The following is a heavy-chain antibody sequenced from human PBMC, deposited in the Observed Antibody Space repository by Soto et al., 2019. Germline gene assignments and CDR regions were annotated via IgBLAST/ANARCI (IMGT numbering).Heavy chain of an antibody. Sequence: QVQLQESGPGLVRPSETLSLTCTVSGVSITNYYWTWIRQPAGQGLEWIGRTHSSGSTDSNSSLKTRVTMSVDTSNNQLSLKLTSVTAADTAIYYCARGGTMSWNVLDFWGQGTLVTVSS. CDR2: THSSGST. J-gene: IGHJ4*02. CDR1: GVSITNYY. CDR3: ARGGTMSWNVLDF. V-gene: IGHV4-4*07. D-gene: IGHD1-1*01.